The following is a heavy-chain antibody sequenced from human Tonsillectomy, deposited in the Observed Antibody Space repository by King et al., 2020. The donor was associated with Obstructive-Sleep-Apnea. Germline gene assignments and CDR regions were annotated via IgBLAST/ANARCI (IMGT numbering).Heavy chain of an antibody. Sequence: VQLVESGGGLVQPGRSLRFSCSASGFTFDDYAMHWVRQAPGKGLEWVSGINWNGGKVGYAESVKGRFTISRDNAKSSLYLQMNSLRAEDTALYYCAKDLNTLKRGFSDDYYGMDVWGQGTTVTVSS. CDR3: AKDLNTLKRGFSDDYYGMDV. CDR2: INWNGGKV. J-gene: IGHJ6*02. V-gene: IGHV3-9*01. CDR1: GFTFDDYA. D-gene: IGHD2/OR15-2a*01.